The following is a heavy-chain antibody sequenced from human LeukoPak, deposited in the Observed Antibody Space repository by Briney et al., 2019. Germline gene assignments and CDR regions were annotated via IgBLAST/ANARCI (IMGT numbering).Heavy chain of an antibody. D-gene: IGHD6-13*01. CDR3: ARGKWVAAAGMLDY. Sequence: PSETLSLTCTVSGGSISSGDYYWSWIRQPPGKGLEWIGYIYYSGSTYYNPSLKSRVTISVDTSKNQSSLKLSSVTAADTAVYYCARGKWVAAAGMLDYWGQGTLVTVSS. CDR1: GGSISSGDYY. CDR2: IYYSGST. V-gene: IGHV4-30-4*08. J-gene: IGHJ4*02.